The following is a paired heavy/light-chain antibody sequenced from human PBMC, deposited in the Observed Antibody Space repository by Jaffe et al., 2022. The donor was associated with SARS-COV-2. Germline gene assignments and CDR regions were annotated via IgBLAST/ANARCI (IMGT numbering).Heavy chain of an antibody. CDR2: IYYSGTT. D-gene: IGHD6-13*01. V-gene: IGHV4-31*03. J-gene: IGHJ5*02. CDR1: GGSISSGGYY. CDR3: ASSPDIAGAGTEWFDP. Sequence: QVQLQESGPGLVKPSQTLSLTCTVSGGSISSGGYYWSWIRQHPGKGLEWIGFIYYSGTTYYNPSLKSRVTISVDASKNQFSLRLTSATAADTAVYYCASSPDIAGAGTEWFDPWGQGTLVTVSS.
Light chain of an antibody. V-gene: IGLV3-1*01. Sequence: SYELTQPPSVSVSPGQTASITCSGDKVGDKYACWYQQRPGQSPVLVMYQDSRRPSGIPERFSGSNSGNTATLTISGTQAVDEADYYCQAWDSSTAVFGGGTKLTVL. CDR2: QDS. J-gene: IGLJ2*01. CDR3: QAWDSSTAV. CDR1: KVGDKY.